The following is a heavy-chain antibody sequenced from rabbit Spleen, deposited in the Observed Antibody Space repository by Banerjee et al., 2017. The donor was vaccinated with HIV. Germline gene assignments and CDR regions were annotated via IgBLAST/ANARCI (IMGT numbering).Heavy chain of an antibody. D-gene: IGHD1-1*01. J-gene: IGHJ2*01. V-gene: IGHV1S45*01. CDR3: ASNYVNAFDP. CDR1: GFSFSSIYW. Sequence: QQLLEESGGGLVKPGGTLTLTCTVSGFSFSSIYWICWVRQAPGKGLEWIACFDTSDDDTDYANWPKGRFAISKTSSTTVTLQMTSLTAADTAAYFCASNYVNAFDPWGPGTLVTVS. CDR2: FDTSDDDT.